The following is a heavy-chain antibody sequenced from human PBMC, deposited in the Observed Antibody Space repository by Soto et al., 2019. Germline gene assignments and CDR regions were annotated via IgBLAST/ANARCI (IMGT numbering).Heavy chain of an antibody. CDR1: GGSISSYY. CDR3: ARRYGTVFDY. CDR2: IYYSGST. D-gene: IGHD6-13*01. J-gene: IGHJ4*02. V-gene: IGHV4-59*01. Sequence: QVQLQESGPGLVKPSETLSLTCTVSGGSISSYYWSWIRQPPGKGLEWIGYIYYSGSTNYNPSLKNRFTIAVDTSNNQFSPKLSSVTAADTAVYYCARRYGTVFDYWGQGTLVTVSS.